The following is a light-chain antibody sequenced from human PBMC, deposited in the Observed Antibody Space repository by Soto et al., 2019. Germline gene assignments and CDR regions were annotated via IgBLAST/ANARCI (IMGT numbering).Light chain of an antibody. V-gene: IGLV2-8*01. J-gene: IGLJ1*01. Sequence: QSALTQPRSASGSLGQSVTISCTGSSSDVGAFDSVSWYQQHPHKAPQIIIYEVSKRPSGVPDRFSGSKSGNTASLTVSGLQADDDADYFCSSYAGRNNYVFGTGTKLTVL. CDR3: SSYAGRNNYV. CDR1: SSDVGAFDS. CDR2: EVS.